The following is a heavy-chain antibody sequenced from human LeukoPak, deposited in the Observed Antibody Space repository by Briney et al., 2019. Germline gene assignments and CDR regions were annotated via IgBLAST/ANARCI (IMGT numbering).Heavy chain of an antibody. J-gene: IGHJ6*02. CDR1: GFTFSSYW. CDR2: IKQDGSEK. D-gene: IGHD2-2*02. CDR3: ARTPTCSSTSCYMELYYYYGMDV. Sequence: GGSLRLSCAASGFTFSSYWMSWVRQAPGKGLEWVANIKQDGSEKYYVDSVKGRFTISRDNAKNSLYLQMNSLRAEDTAVYYCARTPTCSSTSCYMELYYYYGMDVWGQGTTVTVSS. V-gene: IGHV3-7*01.